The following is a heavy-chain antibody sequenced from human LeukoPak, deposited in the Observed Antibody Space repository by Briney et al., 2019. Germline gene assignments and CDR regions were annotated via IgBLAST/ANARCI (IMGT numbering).Heavy chain of an antibody. D-gene: IGHD1-1*01. J-gene: IGHJ4*02. V-gene: IGHV3-48*03. CDR3: ARPRPHDYYFDL. Sequence: TGGSLRLSCAASGFTFSSYEMNWVRQAPGKGLEWVSYISSSGSTIYYADSAKGRFTISRDNAKSSLYLQMNNLRVEDTALYYCARPRPHDYYFDLWGQGTLVTVSS. CDR2: ISSSGSTI. CDR1: GFTFSSYE.